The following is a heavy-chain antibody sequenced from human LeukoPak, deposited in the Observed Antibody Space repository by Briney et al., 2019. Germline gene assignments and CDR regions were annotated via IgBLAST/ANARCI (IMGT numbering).Heavy chain of an antibody. CDR2: INQSGST. CDR3: ARGRYCSSTSCYRGGPFDY. J-gene: IGHJ4*02. CDR1: GGSFSGYY. D-gene: IGHD2-2*02. Sequence: PSETLSLTCAVYGGSFSGYYWSWIRQPPGKGLEWIGEINQSGSTNYKPSLKSRVTISVDTSKNQFSLKLSSVTAADTAVYYCARGRYCSSTSCYRGGPFDYWGQGTLVTVSS. V-gene: IGHV4-34*01.